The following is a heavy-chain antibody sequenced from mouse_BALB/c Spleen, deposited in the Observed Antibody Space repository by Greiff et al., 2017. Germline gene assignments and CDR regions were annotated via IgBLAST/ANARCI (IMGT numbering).Heavy chain of an antibody. CDR2: ISSGSSTI. V-gene: IGHV5-17*02. J-gene: IGHJ2*01. CDR1: GFTFSSFG. Sequence: EVHLVESGGGLVQPGGSRKLSCAASGFTFSSFGMHWVRQAPEKGLEWVAYISSGSSTIYYADTVKGRFTISRDNPKNTLFLQMTSLRSEDTAMYYCARDRDCFDYWGQGTTLTVSS. CDR3: ARDRDCFDY.